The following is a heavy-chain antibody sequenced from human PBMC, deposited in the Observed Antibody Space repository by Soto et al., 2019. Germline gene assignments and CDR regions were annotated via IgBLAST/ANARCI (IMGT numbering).Heavy chain of an antibody. CDR2: IYYSGST. CDR3: ARDRQGYCSGGSCYSDYYGMDV. J-gene: IGHJ6*02. CDR1: GGSISSGDYY. V-gene: IGHV4-30-4*01. Sequence: SETLSLTCTVSGGSISSGDYYWGWIRQPPGKGLEWIGYIYYSGSTYYNPSLKSRVTISVDTSKNQFSLKLSSVTAADTAVYYCARDRQGYCSGGSCYSDYYGMDVWGQGTTVTVSS. D-gene: IGHD2-15*01.